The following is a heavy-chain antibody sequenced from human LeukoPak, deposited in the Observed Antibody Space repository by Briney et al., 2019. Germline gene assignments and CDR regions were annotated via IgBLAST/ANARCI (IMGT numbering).Heavy chain of an antibody. CDR1: GFTFSSYA. CDR3: ARVTPRLAFDI. J-gene: IGHJ3*02. CDR2: ISYDGSNK. D-gene: IGHD3-16*01. V-gene: IGHV3-30-3*01. Sequence: GGSLRLSCAASGFTFSSYAMHWVRQAPGKGLEWVAVISYDGSNKYYADSVKGRFTISRDNAKNSLYLQMNSLRAEDTAVYYCARVTPRLAFDIWGQGTMVTVSS.